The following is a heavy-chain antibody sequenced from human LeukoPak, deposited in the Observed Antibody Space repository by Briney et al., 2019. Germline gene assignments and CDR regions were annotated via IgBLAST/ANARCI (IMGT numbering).Heavy chain of an antibody. CDR3: ARNLNTADDY. V-gene: IGHV3-48*01. Sequence: GGSLRLSCTASGFTFSDSSMNWVRQAPGKGLEWLSYISSSSTTIYYADSAKGRFTISRDDAKNSLYLQMNSLRAEDTAVYYCARNLNTADDYWGQGILVTVSS. CDR1: GFTFSDSS. J-gene: IGHJ4*02. CDR2: ISSSSTTI. D-gene: IGHD5-18*01.